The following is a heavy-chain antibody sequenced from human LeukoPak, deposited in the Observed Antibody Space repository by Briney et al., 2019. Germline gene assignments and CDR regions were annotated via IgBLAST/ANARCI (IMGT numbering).Heavy chain of an antibody. V-gene: IGHV4-34*01. J-gene: IGHJ3*02. D-gene: IGHD3-3*01. CDR1: GGSFSGYY. Sequence: SETLSLTCAVYGGSFSGYYWSWIRQPPGKGLEWIGEINHSGSTNYNPSPKSRVTISVDTSKNQFSLKLSSVTAADTAVYYCARDLGITIFGVVPTYAFDIWGQGTMVTVSS. CDR3: ARDLGITIFGVVPTYAFDI. CDR2: INHSGST.